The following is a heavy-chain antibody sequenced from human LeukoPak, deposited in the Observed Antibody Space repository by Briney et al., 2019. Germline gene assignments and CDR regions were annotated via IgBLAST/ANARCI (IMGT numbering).Heavy chain of an antibody. Sequence: PGGSLRLSCAASGFTFTSFPFNWVRQAPGKGLEWVSSINTVATYIYYADSVRGRFTISRDNAKNSVYLQMDSLRAEDTGVYYCARLRRNGDSGGFYYYYDYWGQGTLVTVSS. V-gene: IGHV3-21*01. CDR2: INTVATYI. D-gene: IGHD3-22*01. CDR3: ARLRRNGDSGGFYYYYDY. J-gene: IGHJ4*02. CDR1: GFTFTSFP.